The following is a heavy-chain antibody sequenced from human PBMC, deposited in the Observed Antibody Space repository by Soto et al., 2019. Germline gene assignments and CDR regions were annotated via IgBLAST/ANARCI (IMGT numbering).Heavy chain of an antibody. CDR1: GVSISSGDDY. D-gene: IGHD3-22*01. J-gene: IGHJ4*02. CDR3: ARGGGYDY. Sequence: QVQLQESGPGLVKPSQTLSLTCIVSGVSISSGDDYWSWIRQPPGKGLEWIGYIYSSGSTYSNPSLRSPATISADTSKNPSSLQLTSVTAADTPVYYCARGGGYDYWGQGALVTVSS. CDR2: IYSSGST. V-gene: IGHV4-30-4*01.